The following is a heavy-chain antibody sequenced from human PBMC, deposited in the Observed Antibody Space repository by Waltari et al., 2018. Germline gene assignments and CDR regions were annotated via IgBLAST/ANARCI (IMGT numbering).Heavy chain of an antibody. V-gene: IGHV3-23*01. Sequence: EVQLLESGGDLVQPGGSLRLPCVASGLPFSSYVMNWVRQAPGKGLEWVSSISDAGGIINYADSVKGRFTISRDNSKNTLYLQMNSLRAEDTAVYYCARASGVDYWGQGTLVTISS. D-gene: IGHD3-16*01. CDR1: GLPFSSYV. CDR3: ARASGVDY. J-gene: IGHJ4*02. CDR2: ISDAGGII.